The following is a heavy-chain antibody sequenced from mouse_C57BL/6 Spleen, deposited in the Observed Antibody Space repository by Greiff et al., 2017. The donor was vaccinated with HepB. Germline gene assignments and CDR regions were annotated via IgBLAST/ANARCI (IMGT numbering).Heavy chain of an antibody. Sequence: QVQLQQSGAELVRPGTSVKMSCKASGYTFTNYWIGWAKQRPGHGLEWIGDIYPGGGYTNYNEKFKGKATLTADKSSSTAYMQFSSLTSEDSAIYYWARREDYDAAWFAYWGQGTLVTVSA. CDR1: GYTFTNYW. V-gene: IGHV1-63*01. CDR2: IYPGGGYT. D-gene: IGHD2-4*01. CDR3: ARREDYDAAWFAY. J-gene: IGHJ3*01.